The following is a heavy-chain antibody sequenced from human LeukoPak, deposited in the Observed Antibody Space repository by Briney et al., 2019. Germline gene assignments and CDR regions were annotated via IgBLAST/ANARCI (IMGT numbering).Heavy chain of an antibody. J-gene: IGHJ4*02. Sequence: SVKVSCKASGGTFSSYGISWVRQAPGQGLEWMGGIIPIFGTANYAQKFQGRVTITADKSTSTAYMELSSLRSEDTAVYYCAREGDSSSTFDYWGQGTLVTVSS. D-gene: IGHD6-13*01. V-gene: IGHV1-69*06. CDR2: IIPIFGTA. CDR1: GGTFSSYG. CDR3: AREGDSSSTFDY.